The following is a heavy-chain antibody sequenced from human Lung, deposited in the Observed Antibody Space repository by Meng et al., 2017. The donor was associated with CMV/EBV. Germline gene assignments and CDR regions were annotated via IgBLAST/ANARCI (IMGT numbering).Heavy chain of an antibody. CDR2: IYPNSGGT. V-gene: IGHV1-2*02. J-gene: IGHJ4*02. CDR1: GYTFTDHY. Sequence: SXXVSCKASGYTFTDHYFHWVRQAPGQGLEWMGWIYPNSGGTHYAQKFQGRLTVTTDTSISTGYMELSSLGSDDTAVYYCARDNDWGPDYWGQGKLV. CDR3: ARDNDWGPDY. D-gene: IGHD3-9*01.